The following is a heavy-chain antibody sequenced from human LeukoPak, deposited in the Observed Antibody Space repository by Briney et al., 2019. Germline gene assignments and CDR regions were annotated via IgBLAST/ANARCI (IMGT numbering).Heavy chain of an antibody. J-gene: IGHJ4*02. D-gene: IGHD3-22*01. CDR3: ARGGNYDSSGYLDY. V-gene: IGHV4-59*12. Sequence: SETLSLTCTVSGGSISSYYWSWIRQPPGKGLEWIRYIYYSGSTNYNPSLKSRVTISVDTSKNQFSLKLSSVTAADTAVYYCARGGNYDSSGYLDYWGQGTLVTVSS. CDR1: GGSISSYY. CDR2: IYYSGST.